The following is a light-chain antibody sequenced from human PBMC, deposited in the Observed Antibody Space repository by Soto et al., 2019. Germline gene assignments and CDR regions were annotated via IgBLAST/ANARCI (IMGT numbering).Light chain of an antibody. CDR3: QKYNSVPWT. J-gene: IGKJ1*01. CDR2: AAS. V-gene: IGKV1-27*01. CDR1: QDIFNY. Sequence: DIQMTQSPSSLSASVGDRVTITCRASQDIFNYLAWYQQKPGEVPKLLIYAASTLQAGVPSRFSGSGSGTDFTLTISSLQPEDVATYYCQKYNSVPWTFGQGTKVEIK.